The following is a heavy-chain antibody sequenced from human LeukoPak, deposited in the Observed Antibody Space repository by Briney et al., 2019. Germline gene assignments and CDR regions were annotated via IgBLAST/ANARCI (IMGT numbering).Heavy chain of an antibody. D-gene: IGHD2-2*03. CDR1: GGSISSSSYY. Sequence: PSETLSLTCTVSGGSISSSSYYWGWIRQPPGKGLEWIGSIYYSGSTYYNPSLKSRVTISVDTSKNQFSLKLSSVTAADTAVFYCARHVDIVDAFDIWGQGTMVSVSS. J-gene: IGHJ3*02. V-gene: IGHV4-39*01. CDR2: IYYSGST. CDR3: ARHVDIVDAFDI.